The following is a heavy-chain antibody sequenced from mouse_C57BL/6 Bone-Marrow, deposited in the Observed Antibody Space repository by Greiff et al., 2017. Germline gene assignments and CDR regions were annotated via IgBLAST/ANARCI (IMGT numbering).Heavy chain of an antibody. CDR2: VSDGGSYA. V-gene: IGHV5-4*03. D-gene: IGHD2-2*01. CDR1: GFTFSSYA. Sequence: EVTLVESGGGLVKPGGSLKLSCAASGFTFSSYAMSWVRQTPDKRLELVATVSDGGSYAYYPDTVLGRFPISRDNAKNNLYMQMSHLKSEDKAMYYCARVALCIGLPYYFDYWGQGTTLTVSS. J-gene: IGHJ2*01. CDR3: ARVALCIGLPYYFDY.